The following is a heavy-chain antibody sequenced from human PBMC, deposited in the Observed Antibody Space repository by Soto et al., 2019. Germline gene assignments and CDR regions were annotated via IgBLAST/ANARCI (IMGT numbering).Heavy chain of an antibody. CDR2: IYSGGST. Sequence: GGSLRLSCAASGFTVSSNYMSWVRQAPGKGLEWVSVIYSGGSTYYADSVKGRFTISRDNSKNTLYLQMNSLRAEDTAVYYCASPPFGLRGPHDAFDIWGQGTMVTVSS. V-gene: IGHV3-66*01. D-gene: IGHD5-12*01. J-gene: IGHJ3*02. CDR3: ASPPFGLRGPHDAFDI. CDR1: GFTVSSNY.